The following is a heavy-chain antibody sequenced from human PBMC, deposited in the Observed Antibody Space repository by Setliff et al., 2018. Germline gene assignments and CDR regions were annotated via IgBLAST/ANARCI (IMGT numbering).Heavy chain of an antibody. V-gene: IGHV3-11*01. D-gene: IGHD5-18*01. CDR1: GFTFSDYY. J-gene: IGHJ5*02. Sequence: GGSLRLSCAASGFTFSDYYMSWIRQAPGKGLEWVSYITSSGDTMNYADSVKGRFTISRDNAKNSLHLQMNSLSAEDKAVYYCARGHTSMAPWGQGTLVTVSS. CDR2: ITSSGDTM. CDR3: ARGHTSMAP.